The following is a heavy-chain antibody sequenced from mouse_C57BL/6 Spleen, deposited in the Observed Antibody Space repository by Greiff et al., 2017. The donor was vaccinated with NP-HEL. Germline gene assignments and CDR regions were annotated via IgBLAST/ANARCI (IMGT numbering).Heavy chain of an antibody. CDR3: ARRRFDYDGFAY. J-gene: IGHJ3*01. CDR2: IDPSDSYT. V-gene: IGHV1-69*01. CDR1: FSTFTIYF. D-gene: IGHD2-4*01. Sequence: HVQLQQPGAELVLPFSSSPLSFPSSFSTFTIYFIHFFNHIPGQGLEWIGEIDPSDSYTNYNQKFKGKSTLTVDKSSSTAYMQLSSLTSEDSAVYYCARRRFDYDGFAYWGQGTLVTVSA.